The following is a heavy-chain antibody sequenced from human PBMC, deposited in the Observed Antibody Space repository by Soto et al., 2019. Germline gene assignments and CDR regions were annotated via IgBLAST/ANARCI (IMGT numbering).Heavy chain of an antibody. Sequence: SVKVSCKASGGTFSSYAISWVRQAPGQGLEWMGGIIPLFGTANYAQKFQGRVTITADESTSTAYMEVSSLRSEDTAVYYCARGTGDSRAYYYVYWGQGTLVTVSS. CDR1: GGTFSSYA. D-gene: IGHD3-22*01. CDR3: ARGTGDSRAYYYVY. J-gene: IGHJ4*02. V-gene: IGHV1-69*13. CDR2: IIPLFGTA.